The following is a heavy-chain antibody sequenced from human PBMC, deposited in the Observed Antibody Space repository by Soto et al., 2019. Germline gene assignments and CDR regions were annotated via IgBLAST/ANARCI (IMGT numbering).Heavy chain of an antibody. CDR1: GGSISSSSYY. Sequence: SETLSLTCTVSGGSISSSSYYWGWIRQPPGKGLEWIGSIYYSGSTYYNPSLKSRVTISVDTSKNQFSLKLSSVTAADTAVYYCARRTGIVATTADYFDYWGQGTLVTVSS. J-gene: IGHJ4*02. CDR3: ARRTGIVATTADYFDY. V-gene: IGHV4-39*01. D-gene: IGHD5-12*01. CDR2: IYYSGST.